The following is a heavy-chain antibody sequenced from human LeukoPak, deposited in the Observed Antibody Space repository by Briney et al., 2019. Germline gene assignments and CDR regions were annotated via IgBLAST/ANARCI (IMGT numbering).Heavy chain of an antibody. CDR2: INHDRTT. D-gene: IGHD3-22*01. Sequence: PSETLSLTCAVFGGSFSGYCWNWIRQPPGKGLEWIAEINHDRTTKYNPSLKSRVTISVDTSKNQFSLKLSSVTAADTAVYYCARGPTYYYDSSGYNIDYWGQGTLVTVSS. V-gene: IGHV4-34*01. CDR1: GGSFSGYC. J-gene: IGHJ4*02. CDR3: ARGPTYYYDSSGYNIDY.